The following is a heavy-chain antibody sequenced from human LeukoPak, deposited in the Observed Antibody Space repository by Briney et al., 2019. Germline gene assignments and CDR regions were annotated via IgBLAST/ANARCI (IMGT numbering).Heavy chain of an antibody. CDR3: ARDSSVIYGSGSYSAGDY. D-gene: IGHD3-10*01. CDR2: INPSGGST. J-gene: IGHJ4*02. Sequence: GASVKVSCKASGYTFTSYYMHWVRQAPGQGLEWMGIINPSGGSTSYAQKFQGRVTMTRDMSTSTVYMELSSLRSEDTAVYYCARDSSVIYGSGSYSAGDYWGQGTLVTVSS. CDR1: GYTFTSYY. V-gene: IGHV1-46*01.